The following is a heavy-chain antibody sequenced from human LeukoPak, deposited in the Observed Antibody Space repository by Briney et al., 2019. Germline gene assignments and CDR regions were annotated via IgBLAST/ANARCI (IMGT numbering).Heavy chain of an antibody. CDR2: IYYSGST. J-gene: IGHJ6*02. D-gene: IGHD2-21*02. V-gene: IGHV4-59*01. Sequence: PSETLSLTCTVSGGSISSYYWSWIRQPPGKGLEWIGYIYYSGSTNYNPSLKSRVTISVDTSKNQFSLKLSSVTAADTAVYYCARGSDSDSYHGMDVWGRGTTVTVS. CDR3: ARGSDSDSYHGMDV. CDR1: GGSISSYY.